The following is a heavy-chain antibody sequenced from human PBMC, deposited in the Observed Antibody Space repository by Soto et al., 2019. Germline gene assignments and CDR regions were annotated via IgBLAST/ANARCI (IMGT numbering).Heavy chain of an antibody. Sequence: GGSLRLSCAASGFTFSSYSMNWVRQAPGKGLEWVSYISSSSSTIYYADSVKGRFTISRDNAKNSLYLQMNSLRDEDTAVYYCAREGPRPHCSGGSCDPLNYYYYFGMDVWGQGTTVTVSS. CDR3: AREGPRPHCSGGSCDPLNYYYYFGMDV. J-gene: IGHJ6*02. CDR2: ISSSSSTI. CDR1: GFTFSSYS. D-gene: IGHD2-15*01. V-gene: IGHV3-48*02.